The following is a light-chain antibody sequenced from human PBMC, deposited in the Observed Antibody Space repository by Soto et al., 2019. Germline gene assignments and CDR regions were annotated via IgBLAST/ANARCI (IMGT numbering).Light chain of an antibody. J-gene: IGLJ3*02. CDR3: CSYAGSMM. CDR1: SSDVGSDTF. CDR2: EGS. V-gene: IGLV2-23*01. Sequence: QSALTQPASVSGSPGQSITISCTGTSSDVGSDTFVSWYQQHPGKAPKLMIYEGSKRPSGVSNRFSGSTSGNTASLTISGLQAEDEADYYCCSYAGSMMFGGGTKLTVL.